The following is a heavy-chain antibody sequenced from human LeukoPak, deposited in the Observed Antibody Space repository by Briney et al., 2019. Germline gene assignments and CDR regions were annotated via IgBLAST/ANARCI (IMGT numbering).Heavy chain of an antibody. D-gene: IGHD4-23*01. CDR3: ARGGPDYGGNRPAIY. V-gene: IGHV1-2*02. CDR1: GYTFTGYY. J-gene: IGHJ4*02. Sequence: GASVKVSCKASGYTFTGYYMHWVRQAPGQGLEWMGWINPNSGGTNYAQKFQGRVTMTRDTSISTAYMELSRLRSDDTAVYYCARGGPDYGGNRPAIYWGRGTLVAVSS. CDR2: INPNSGGT.